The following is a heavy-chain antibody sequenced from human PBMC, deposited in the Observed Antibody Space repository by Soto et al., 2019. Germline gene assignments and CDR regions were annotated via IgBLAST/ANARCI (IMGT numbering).Heavy chain of an antibody. CDR2: ISGSGGST. Sequence: GGSLRLSCSGSGFTFTSATMSWIRQAPGKGLEWVSAISGSGGSTYYADSVKGRFTISRDNSKNTLYLQMNSLRAEDTAVYYCANPVGETGYWGQGTLVTVSS. J-gene: IGHJ4*02. CDR3: ANPVGETGY. D-gene: IGHD1-26*01. CDR1: GFTFTSAT. V-gene: IGHV3-23*01.